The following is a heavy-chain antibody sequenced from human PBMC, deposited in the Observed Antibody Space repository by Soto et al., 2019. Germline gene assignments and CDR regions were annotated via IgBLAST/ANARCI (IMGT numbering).Heavy chain of an antibody. CDR3: ATSQAPTTVTTSSYYGMDV. J-gene: IGHJ6*02. Sequence: ASVKVSCKASGYTFTGYYMHWVRQAPGQGLEWMGWINPNSGGTNYAQKFQGRVTMTRDTSISTAYMELSRLRSDDTAVYYCATSQAPTTVTTSSYYGMDVLGQGTTVTVSS. D-gene: IGHD4-17*01. V-gene: IGHV1-2*02. CDR1: GYTFTGYY. CDR2: INPNSGGT.